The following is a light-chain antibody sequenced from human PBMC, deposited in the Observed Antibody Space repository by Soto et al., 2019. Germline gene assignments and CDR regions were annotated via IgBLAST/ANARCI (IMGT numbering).Light chain of an antibody. CDR1: NSDVGRYNY. Sequence: QSALTQPASVSGSPGQSITISCTGSNSDVGRYNYVAWYQQHPGKAPKLIIFGVNNRPSGVSDRFSGSKSGNTASLTISGPQAEDGADNYCTSYAPTTPVIFGGGPNPTIL. V-gene: IGLV2-14*01. CDR3: TSYAPTTPVI. J-gene: IGLJ2*01. CDR2: GVN.